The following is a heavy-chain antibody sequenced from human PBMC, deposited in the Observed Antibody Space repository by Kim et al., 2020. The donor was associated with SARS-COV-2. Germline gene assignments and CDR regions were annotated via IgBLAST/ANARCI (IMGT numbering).Heavy chain of an antibody. D-gene: IGHD3-3*01. CDR3: ARGADYDFWSGPFALDP. CDR2: IYYSGST. V-gene: IGHV4-59*01. J-gene: IGHJ5*02. CDR1: GGSISSYY. Sequence: SETLSLTCTVSGGSISSYYWSWIRQPPGKGLEWIGYIYYSGSTNYNPSLKSRVTISVDTSKNQFSLKLSSVTAADTAVYYCARGADYDFWSGPFALDPWGQGTLVTVSS.